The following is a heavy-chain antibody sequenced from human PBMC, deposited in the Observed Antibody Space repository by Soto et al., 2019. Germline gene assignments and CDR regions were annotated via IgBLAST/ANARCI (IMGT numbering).Heavy chain of an antibody. Sequence: HSKGAFGFTFDSHGVPWARKNPGKGLEWVAVIWYDGSNKYYADSVKGRFTISRDNSKNTLYLQMNSLRAEDTAVYYCARVKGGEWLPLYYYYYGMDVWGQGTTVTVSS. D-gene: IGHD5-12*01. V-gene: IGHV3-33*01. CDR2: IWYDGSNK. CDR3: ARVKGGEWLPLYYYYYGMDV. J-gene: IGHJ6*02. CDR1: GFTFDSHG.